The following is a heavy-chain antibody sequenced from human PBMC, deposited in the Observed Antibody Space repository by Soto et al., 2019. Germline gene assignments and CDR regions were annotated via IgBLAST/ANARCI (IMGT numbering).Heavy chain of an antibody. Sequence: QVQLVESGGGVVQPGNSVRLSCAASGFTFSMYGMHWVRQAPGKGLEWVAVTASDGTNKCYGDSVNGRFTISRDNPRATLYLQMNSLIPDDTAVYYCALKNPCRVSDLPDYWGQGTLFTSSS. CDR1: GFTFSMYG. J-gene: IGHJ4*02. V-gene: IGHV3-30*03. D-gene: IGHD2-15*01. CDR2: TASDGTNK. CDR3: ALKNPCRVSDLPDY.